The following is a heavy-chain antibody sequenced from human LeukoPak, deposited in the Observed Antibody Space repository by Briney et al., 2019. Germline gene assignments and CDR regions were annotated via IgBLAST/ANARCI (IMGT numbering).Heavy chain of an antibody. CDR1: GFTFSRHV. Sequence: GSSLRLSCAASGFTFSRHVMQWVRQAPGKGLEWVAVISYDGNNRFYADSVKGRFTISRDNSRNTLYLQMNSLSGDDAAVYSCARGGIPTGPYYYFYYTDVWGKGTAVTVSS. J-gene: IGHJ6*03. D-gene: IGHD3-10*01. CDR2: ISYDGNNR. V-gene: IGHV3-30*01. CDR3: ARGGIPTGPYYYFYYTDV.